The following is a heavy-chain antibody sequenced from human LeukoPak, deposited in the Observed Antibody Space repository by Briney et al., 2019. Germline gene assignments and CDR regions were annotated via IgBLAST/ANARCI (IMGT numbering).Heavy chain of an antibody. V-gene: IGHV3-23*01. CDR2: ISGSGGST. J-gene: IGHJ4*02. CDR1: GFTFSSYA. D-gene: IGHD5-12*01. CDR3: AKAGWRGGYDLSVH. Sequence: GGSLRLSCVASGFTFSSYAMSWVRQAPGKGLEWVSAISGSGGSTYYAGSVKGRFTISRDNSKNTLYLQMNSLRAEDTAVYYCAKAGWRGGYDLSVHWGQGTLVTVSS.